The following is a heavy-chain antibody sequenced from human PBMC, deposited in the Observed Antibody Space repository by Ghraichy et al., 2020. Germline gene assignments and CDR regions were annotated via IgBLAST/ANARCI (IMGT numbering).Heavy chain of an antibody. J-gene: IGHJ4*02. V-gene: IGHV6-1*01. CDR3: ARDGASSGWLPFDY. Sequence: SETLSLTCAISGDSVSSNSAAWSCIRQSQSLGLEWLGRTYYRSEWYTEYAVSVKIRMTINPDTSKNQFSLQLKSVTPEDTAVYYCARDGASSGWLPFDYWGKGTLVTVAS. CDR1: GDSVSSNSAA. CDR2: TYYRSEWYT. D-gene: IGHD6-19*01.